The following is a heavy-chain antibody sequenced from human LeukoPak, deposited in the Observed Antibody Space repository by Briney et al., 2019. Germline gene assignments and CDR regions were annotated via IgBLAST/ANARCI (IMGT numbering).Heavy chain of an antibody. Sequence: SETLSLTCTVSGGSISSSSYYWGWIRQPPGKGLEWIGSIYYSGSTYYNPPLKSRVTISVDRSKNRFSLKLSSVTAADTAVYYCAGLAAYGGISDYWGQGTLVTVSS. J-gene: IGHJ4*02. V-gene: IGHV4-39*07. D-gene: IGHD2-15*01. CDR3: AGLAAYGGISDY. CDR2: IYYSGST. CDR1: GGSISSSSYY.